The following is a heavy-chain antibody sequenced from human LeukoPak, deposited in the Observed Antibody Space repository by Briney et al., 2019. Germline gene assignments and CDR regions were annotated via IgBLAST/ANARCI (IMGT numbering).Heavy chain of an antibody. CDR1: GYTFTNNG. D-gene: IGHD2-15*01. CDR3: ARMVGGYSDLYFDY. J-gene: IGHJ4*02. CDR2: ISPNNGDT. Sequence: ASVKVSCKASGYTFTNNGISWVRQAPGQGPEWMGWISPNNGDTNHAQKLQGRVTMTTDTSTSTVYMELRSLGSDDSAVYFCARMVGGYSDLYFDYWGQGTLVSVSS. V-gene: IGHV1-18*01.